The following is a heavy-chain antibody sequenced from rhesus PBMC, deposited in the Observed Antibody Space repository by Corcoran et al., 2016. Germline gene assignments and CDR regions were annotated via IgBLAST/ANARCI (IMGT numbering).Heavy chain of an antibody. CDR1: GGSISGSYC. CDR3: ARGAGGRYHFDY. V-gene: IGHV4-73*01. J-gene: IGHJ4*01. Sequence: QVKLQQWGAGLVKPSEPLSLTCAVYGGSISGSYCWRWVRQPGGKGLQWIGYIYGNSASTYYNPSLKTRVTMSKDTSKNQVSLKLSSVTAADRAVYYWARGAGGRYHFDYWGQGVLVTVSS. CDR2: IYGNSAST. D-gene: IGHD6-25*01.